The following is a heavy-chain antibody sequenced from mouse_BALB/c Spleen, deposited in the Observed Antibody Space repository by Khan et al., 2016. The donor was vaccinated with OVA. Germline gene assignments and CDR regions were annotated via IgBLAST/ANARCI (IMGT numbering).Heavy chain of an antibody. V-gene: IGHV5-6-5*01. J-gene: IGHJ2*01. Sequence: EVELVESGGGLVKPGGSLKLSCAASGFTFRNYDMSWVRQTPEKRLEWVASISSGGNTYYPDSVKGRFTISRDNDRKILYLHMSSLRSEDTAMDYCARGPYYGSSPCYLDYGGQGTTLTVAS. D-gene: IGHD1-1*01. CDR1: GFTFRNYD. CDR3: ARGPYYGSSPCYLDY. CDR2: ISSGGNT.